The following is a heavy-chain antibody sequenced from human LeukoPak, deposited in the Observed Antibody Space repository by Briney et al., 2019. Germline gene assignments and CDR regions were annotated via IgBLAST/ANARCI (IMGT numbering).Heavy chain of an antibody. CDR2: TRNKANSYTT. CDR1: GFTFSDHY. Sequence: GGSLRLSCAASGFTFSDHYMDWVRQAPGKGLEWVGRTRNKANSYTTEYAASVKGRFTISRDDSKNSLYLQMNSLRAEDTALYYCARGIDDGDNWFDPWGQGTLVTVSS. CDR3: ARGIDDGDNWFDP. J-gene: IGHJ5*02. V-gene: IGHV3-72*01. D-gene: IGHD1-1*01.